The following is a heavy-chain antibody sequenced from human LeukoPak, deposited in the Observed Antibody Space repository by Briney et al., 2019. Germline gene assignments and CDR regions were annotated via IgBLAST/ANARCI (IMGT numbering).Heavy chain of an antibody. Sequence: EGSLRLSCAASGFNFPPYWMHWVRQAPGKGLVWVSRVSYDGLTTAYAESVKGRFTISRDNARNTLDLQMNSLRADDTAVYFCARESAAAGDWFFDLWGRGTLVIVSS. CDR1: GFNFPPYW. V-gene: IGHV3-74*01. CDR3: ARESAAAGDWFFDL. D-gene: IGHD6-25*01. J-gene: IGHJ2*01. CDR2: VSYDGLTT.